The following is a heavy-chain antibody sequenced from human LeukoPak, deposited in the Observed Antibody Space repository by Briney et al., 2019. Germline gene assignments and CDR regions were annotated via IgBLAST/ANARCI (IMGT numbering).Heavy chain of an antibody. Sequence: SGRSLTLSCAASGITISSEGMHWVRQAPGKGLEWVAVIWYDGSNKYYADSVKGRFTISRDNSKNTLFLQMNSLRADDTAVYYCARDSSGWYHGMDVWGQGTTVTVSS. J-gene: IGHJ6*02. CDR3: ARDSSGWYHGMDV. CDR2: IWYDGSNK. D-gene: IGHD6-19*01. V-gene: IGHV3-33*08. CDR1: GITISSEG.